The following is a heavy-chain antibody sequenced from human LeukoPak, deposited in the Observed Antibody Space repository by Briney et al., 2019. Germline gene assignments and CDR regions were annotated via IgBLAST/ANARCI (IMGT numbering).Heavy chain of an antibody. Sequence: GGSLRLSCAASGFTFSSYEMNWVRQAPGKGLEWVSSISSSSSYIYYADSVKGRFTISRDNAKNSLYLQMNSLRAEDTAVYYCARDVVAVAGTLYFDYWGQGTLVTVSS. D-gene: IGHD6-19*01. V-gene: IGHV3-21*01. CDR2: ISSSSSYI. J-gene: IGHJ4*02. CDR1: GFTFSSYE. CDR3: ARDVVAVAGTLYFDY.